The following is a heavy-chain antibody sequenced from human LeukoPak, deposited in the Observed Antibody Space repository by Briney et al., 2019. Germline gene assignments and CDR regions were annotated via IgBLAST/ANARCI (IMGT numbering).Heavy chain of an antibody. V-gene: IGHV4-59*01. J-gene: IGHJ3*02. CDR3: ASVPLRVYDILTGYFISGFGAFDI. CDR2: IYYSGST. Sequence: PSETLSLTRTVSGGSISSYYWSWIRQPPGKGLEWIGYIYYSGSTNYNPSLKSRVTISVDTSKNQFSLKLSSVTAADTAVYYCASVPLRVYDILTGYFISGFGAFDIWGQGTMVTVSS. D-gene: IGHD3-9*01. CDR1: GGSISSYY.